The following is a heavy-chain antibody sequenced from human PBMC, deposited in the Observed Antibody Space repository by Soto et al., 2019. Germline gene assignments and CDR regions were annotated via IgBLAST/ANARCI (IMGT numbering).Heavy chain of an antibody. CDR3: ARATPYWFDP. CDR1: GGSIRNYY. J-gene: IGHJ5*02. CDR2: IYDSGNT. Sequence: QVQLQESGPRLVKPSETLSLTCTVSGGSIRNYYWRWIRQPPGKGLEWIGYIYDSGNTNYNPSLKSRVTISVDTSKNQFSLKLSSVTAADTAVYYCARATPYWFDPWGQGTLVTVSS. V-gene: IGHV4-59*01.